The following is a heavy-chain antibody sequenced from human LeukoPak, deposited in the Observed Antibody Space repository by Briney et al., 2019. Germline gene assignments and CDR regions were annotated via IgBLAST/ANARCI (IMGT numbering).Heavy chain of an antibody. CDR2: IYYTGST. CDR1: GDSISGGGYY. Sequence: SETLSLTCTVSGDSISGGGYYWRWIRQHPGKGLEWIGYIYYTGSTYYNPSLKSRVIISVDTSKNEFSLELSSVSAADTAVYYCARGYCSDGSCYFDYWGQGTLVTVSS. D-gene: IGHD2-15*01. CDR3: ARGYCSDGSCYFDY. V-gene: IGHV4-31*03. J-gene: IGHJ4*02.